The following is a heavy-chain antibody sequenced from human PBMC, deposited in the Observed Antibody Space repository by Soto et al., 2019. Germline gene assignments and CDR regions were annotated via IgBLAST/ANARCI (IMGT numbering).Heavy chain of an antibody. V-gene: IGHV4-59*08. D-gene: IGHD3-9*01. Sequence: TLSLTCTVSGGSISSYYWSWIRQPPGKGLEWIGYIYYSGSTNYNPSLKSRVTISVDTSKNQFSLKLSSVTAADTAVYYCARAHPSHYDILTGYYWRKWFDPWGQGTLVTVS. J-gene: IGHJ5*02. CDR1: GGSISSYY. CDR3: ARAHPSHYDILTGYYWRKWFDP. CDR2: IYYSGST.